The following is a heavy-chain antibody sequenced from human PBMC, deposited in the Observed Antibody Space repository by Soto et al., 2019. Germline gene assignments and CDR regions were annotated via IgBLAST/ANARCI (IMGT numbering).Heavy chain of an antibody. CDR1: GDSVSSNTVF. CDR2: TYYRSKWSY. J-gene: IGHJ4*02. Sequence: SQTLSLTCAISGDSVSSNTVFWNWIRQSPSRGLEWLGRTYYRSKWSYDYAISVKSRITINPDTSKNQFSLQLNSVAPEDTAVYYCAREGWPKDYSSSWIDYWGQGTLVTVSS. D-gene: IGHD6-13*01. CDR3: AREGWPKDYSSSWIDY. V-gene: IGHV6-1*01.